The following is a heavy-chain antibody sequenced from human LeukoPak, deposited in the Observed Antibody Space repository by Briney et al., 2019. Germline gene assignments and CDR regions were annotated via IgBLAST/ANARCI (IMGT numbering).Heavy chain of an antibody. J-gene: IGHJ6*02. CDR2: ISSSSSYI. D-gene: IGHD3-9*01. CDR3: ARELYYDILTGYFPYGMDV. V-gene: IGHV3-21*01. Sequence: GGSLRLSCAASGFTFSSYSMNWVRQAPGKGLEWVSSISSSSSYIYYADSVKGRFTISRDNAKNSLYPQMNSLRAEDTAVYYCARELYYDILTGYFPYGMDVWGQGTTVTVSS. CDR1: GFTFSSYS.